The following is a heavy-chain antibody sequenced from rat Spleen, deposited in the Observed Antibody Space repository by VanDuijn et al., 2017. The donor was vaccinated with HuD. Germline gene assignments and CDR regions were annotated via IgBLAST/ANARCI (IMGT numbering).Heavy chain of an antibody. CDR1: GLSLTSNS. Sequence: QVQLKESGPGLVQPSQTLSLTCTVSGLSLTSNSVSWIRQPPGKGLEWMGVTWNTGGTRYNSALKSRLSISKDTSKSQVFLKMNSLQTEDTATYYCARDRGGTTGYWGQGVMVTVSS. J-gene: IGHJ2*01. CDR3: ARDRGGTTGY. D-gene: IGHD1-5*01. V-gene: IGHV2-41*01. CDR2: TWNTGGT.